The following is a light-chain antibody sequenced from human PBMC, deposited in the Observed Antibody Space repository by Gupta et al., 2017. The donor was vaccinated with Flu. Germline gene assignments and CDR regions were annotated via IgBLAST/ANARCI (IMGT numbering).Light chain of an antibody. CDR2: EVS. CDR1: SSDVGNYNR. Sequence: SVTISCTGTSSDVGNYNRVSWYQQPPYTAPKLMIYEVSNRPSGVPDRFSGSKSGNTASLTISGLQAEDEADYYCSSYTSSYTYVFGTGTKVTVL. J-gene: IGLJ1*01. CDR3: SSYTSSYTYV. V-gene: IGLV2-18*02.